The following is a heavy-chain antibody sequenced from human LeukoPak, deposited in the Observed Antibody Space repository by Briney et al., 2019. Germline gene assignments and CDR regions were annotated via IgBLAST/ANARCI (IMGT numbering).Heavy chain of an antibody. J-gene: IGHJ4*02. CDR3: ARDISSGFDY. CDR1: GGSISSGGYY. Sequence: SETLSVTCTVSGGSISSGGYYWSWIRQHPGKGLEWIGYIYYSGSTYYNPSLKSRVTISVDTSKNQFSLKLSSVTAADTAVYYCARDISSGFDYWGQGTLVTVSS. D-gene: IGHD3-22*01. V-gene: IGHV4-31*03. CDR2: IYYSGST.